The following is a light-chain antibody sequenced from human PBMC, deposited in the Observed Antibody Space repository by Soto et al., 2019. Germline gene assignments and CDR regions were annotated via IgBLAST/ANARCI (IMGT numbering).Light chain of an antibody. CDR2: QAS. J-gene: IGKJ2*03. CDR1: QTINEW. V-gene: IGKV1-5*03. Sequence: DIQMTQSPSTLSASAGERVTITCRASQTINEWLAWYQQKIGKAPKVLIYQASTLASAVPSRFSGSGSGTTFTLTISSLQPDDSATYYCQHYNSYPYSFGQGTKLEI. CDR3: QHYNSYPYS.